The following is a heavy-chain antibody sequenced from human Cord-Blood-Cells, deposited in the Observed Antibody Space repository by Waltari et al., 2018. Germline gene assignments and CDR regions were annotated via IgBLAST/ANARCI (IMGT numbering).Heavy chain of an antibody. CDR3: ARHGYDILTGHSEYFQH. Sequence: QVQLQQWGAGLLKPSETLSLPCAVYGGSFSGYYWSWIRQPPGKGLELIGEINHSVSTTHTPSLQRRVTISVHSSNHQFSLKLSSVTAADTAVYYCARHGYDILTGHSEYFQHWGQGTLFTVSS. CDR1: GGSFSGYY. V-gene: IGHV4-34*01. J-gene: IGHJ1*01. D-gene: IGHD3-9*01. CDR2: INHSVST.